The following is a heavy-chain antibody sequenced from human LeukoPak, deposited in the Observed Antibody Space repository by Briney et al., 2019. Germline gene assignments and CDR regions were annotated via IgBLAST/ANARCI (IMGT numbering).Heavy chain of an antibody. V-gene: IGHV1-18*01. Sequence: ASVKVSCKATGCSFTSYGISWVRQAPGQGLEWMGWIRVYNGDTNYAQKLQGRVTMTTDTSTSTAYMELRSLRSDDTAVYYCATGYCSNTNCRIVYWGQRTLVSVSS. CDR3: ATGYCSNTNCRIVY. D-gene: IGHD2-2*03. CDR2: IRVYNGDT. CDR1: GCSFTSYG. J-gene: IGHJ4*02.